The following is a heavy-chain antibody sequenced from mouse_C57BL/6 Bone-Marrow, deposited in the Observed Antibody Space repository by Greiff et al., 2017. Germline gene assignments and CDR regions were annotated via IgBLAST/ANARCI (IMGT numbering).Heavy chain of an antibody. CDR2: IWTGGGT. CDR3: ARDYSTWYVGV. Sequence: VQLQQSGPGLVAPSQCLSITCTVSGFSLTSYAISWVRQPPGKGLEWLGVIWTGGGTNYNSALKSRLSISKDNSKSQVFLKMNRLRTDDTARYYCARDYSTWYVGVWGTGTTVTVSS. CDR1: GFSLTSYA. V-gene: IGHV2-9-1*01. J-gene: IGHJ1*03. D-gene: IGHD2-5*01.